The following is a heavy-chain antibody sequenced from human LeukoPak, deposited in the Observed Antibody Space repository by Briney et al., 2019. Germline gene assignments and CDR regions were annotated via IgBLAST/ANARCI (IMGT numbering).Heavy chain of an antibody. Sequence: GGSLRLSCAASGFTFSSYSMYWVRQAPGKGLEWVLSISSSSSYIYYADSVKGRFTISRDNAKNSLYLQMNSLRAEDTAVYYCARESSGGSDIWGQGTMVTVSS. CDR2: ISSSSSYI. CDR1: GFTFSSYS. J-gene: IGHJ3*02. CDR3: ARESSGGSDI. D-gene: IGHD3-16*01. V-gene: IGHV3-21*01.